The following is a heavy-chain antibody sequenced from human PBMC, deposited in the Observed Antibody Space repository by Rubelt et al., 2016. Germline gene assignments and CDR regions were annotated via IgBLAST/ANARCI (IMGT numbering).Heavy chain of an antibody. Sequence: EVQLVESGGGLVKPGGSLRLSCAASGFTFSSYSMNWVRQAPGKGLEWVSYISSSSSAIYYADSVKGRFTISRDNAKNSLYLQMNSLRAEDTAVYYCARNLYYGMDVWGQGTTVTVSS. CDR1: GFTFSSYS. CDR3: ARNLYYGMDV. CDR2: ISSSSSAI. D-gene: IGHD2-2*02. V-gene: IGHV3-48*04. J-gene: IGHJ6*02.